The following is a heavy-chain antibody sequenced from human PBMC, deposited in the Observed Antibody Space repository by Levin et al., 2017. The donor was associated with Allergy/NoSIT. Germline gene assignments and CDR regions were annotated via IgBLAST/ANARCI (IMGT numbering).Heavy chain of an antibody. CDR1: EFTFSIAW. D-gene: IGHD1-26*01. J-gene: IGHJ4*02. Sequence: GGSLRLSCAGSEFTFSIAWMSWVRQAPGKGLEWVGRIKSKTDGGTTDYAAPVKGRFTISRDDSKGTLYLQMNSLRTEDTAVYYCATEFYGSYNYWGQGALVTVSS. V-gene: IGHV3-15*01. CDR2: IKSKTDGGTT. CDR3: ATEFYGSYNY.